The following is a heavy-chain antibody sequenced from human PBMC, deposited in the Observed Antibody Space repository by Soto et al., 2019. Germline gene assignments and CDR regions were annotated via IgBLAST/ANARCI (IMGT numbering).Heavy chain of an antibody. CDR1: GFTFSSYG. V-gene: IGHV3-33*01. D-gene: IGHD6-13*01. CDR2: IWYDGSNK. CDR3: ARDGVYSSRWYGFVNY. J-gene: IGHJ4*02. Sequence: QVQLVESGGGVVQPGRSLRLSCAASGFTFSSYGMHWVRQAPGKGLEWVAVIWYDGSNKYYADSVKGRFTISRDNSKNTLYLQMNSLRAEDTAVYYCARDGVYSSRWYGFVNYWGQGNLVTVSS.